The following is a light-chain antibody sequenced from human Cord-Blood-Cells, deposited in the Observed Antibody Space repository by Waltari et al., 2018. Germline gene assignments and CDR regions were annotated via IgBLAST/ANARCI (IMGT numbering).Light chain of an antibody. CDR3: QQYNNWPRT. J-gene: IGKJ1*01. Sequence: EIVMTQSPATLSVSPGERATLSCRASQSVSSNLAWYQQKPGQATRLLIYGASTRATGIPARFSGCGSGTEFTLTISSLQSEDFAVYYCQQYNNWPRTFGQGTKVEIK. V-gene: IGKV3-15*01. CDR1: QSVSSN. CDR2: GAS.